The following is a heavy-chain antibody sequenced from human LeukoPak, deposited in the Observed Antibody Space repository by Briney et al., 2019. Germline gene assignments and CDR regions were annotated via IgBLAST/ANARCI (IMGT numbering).Heavy chain of an antibody. V-gene: IGHV3-48*04. CDR3: ARGHPPGIAAAGTRPYYFDY. Sequence: GGSLRLSCAASGFTFSSYSMNWVRQAPGKGLEWVSYISSSGSTIYYADSVKGRFTISRDNAKNSLYLQMNSLRAEDTAVYYCARGHPPGIAAAGTRPYYFDYWGQGTLVTVSS. CDR2: ISSSGSTI. CDR1: GFTFSSYS. D-gene: IGHD6-13*01. J-gene: IGHJ4*02.